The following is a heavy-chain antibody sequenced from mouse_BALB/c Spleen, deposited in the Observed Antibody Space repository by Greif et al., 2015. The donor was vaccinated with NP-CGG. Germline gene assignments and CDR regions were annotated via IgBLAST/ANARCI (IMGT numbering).Heavy chain of an antibody. D-gene: IGHD1-1*01. CDR1: GYTLTDYW. J-gene: IGHJ3*01. CDR2: IYPGGGYT. V-gene: IGHV1-63*02. CDR3: AHAKDYGSSWFAY. Sequence: VQLVESGAELVRPGTSVKMSCKAAGYTLTDYWIGWVKQRPGHGLEWIGDIYPGGGYTNYNEKFKGKATLTADTSSSTAYMQLSSLTSEDSAIYYCAHAKDYGSSWFAYWGQGTLVTVSA.